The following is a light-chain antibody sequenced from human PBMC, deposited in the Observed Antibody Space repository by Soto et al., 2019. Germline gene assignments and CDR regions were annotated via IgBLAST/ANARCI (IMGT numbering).Light chain of an antibody. J-gene: IGKJ4*01. V-gene: IGKV1-39*01. CDR1: QSISSY. CDR2: AAS. CDR3: QQSYSTLT. Sequence: DIPMTQSPSSLSASVGDRVTITCRASQSISSYLNWYQQKPGKAPKLLIYAASSLQSGVPSRFSGSGSGTDFTLTISSLQPEDFATYYCQQSYSTLTFDGGTKVEIK.